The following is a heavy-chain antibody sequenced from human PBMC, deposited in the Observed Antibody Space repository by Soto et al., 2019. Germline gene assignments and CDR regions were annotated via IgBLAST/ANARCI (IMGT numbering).Heavy chain of an antibody. Sequence: PGESLKISCKGSGYSFTSYWISSVRQMPGKGLEWMGRIDPSDSYTNYSPSFQGHVTISADKSISTAYLQWGSLKASDTAMHYCASQGASGSSYIYYYYCMDVCDQGTTFTVAS. CDR3: ASQGASGSSYIYYYYCMDV. D-gene: IGHD3-16*01. J-gene: IGHJ6*02. V-gene: IGHV5-10-1*01. CDR1: GYSFTSYW. CDR2: IDPSDSYT.